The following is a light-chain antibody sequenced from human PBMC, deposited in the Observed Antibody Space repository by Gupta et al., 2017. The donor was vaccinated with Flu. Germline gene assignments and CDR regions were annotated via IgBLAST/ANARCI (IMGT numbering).Light chain of an antibody. J-gene: IGLJ2*01. CDR3: AAWDNSLSGVL. CDR1: RSNIESNY. Sequence: QSVLTQSPSASGTPGQRVTISCSGSRSNIESNYVYWYQQLPGTAPKLLIYRNDQRPSGVPDRFSGSKSGTSASLAISGLRSEDEVDYYCAAWDNSLSGVLFGGGTKLTVL. CDR2: RND. V-gene: IGLV1-47*01.